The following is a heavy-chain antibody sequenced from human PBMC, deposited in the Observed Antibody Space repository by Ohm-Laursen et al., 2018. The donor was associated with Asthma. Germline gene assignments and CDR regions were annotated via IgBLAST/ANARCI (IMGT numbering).Heavy chain of an antibody. CDR2: TYQREST. CDR1: RGSITSGGFS. Sequence: TLSLTCAVSRGSITSGGFSWSWDPPPPREGRGGGGHTYQRESTSYTPSRKSRVAISVDRSKNQFSRKLSSVTAADTAVYYCARHLVGATLDYWGQGTLVTVSS. CDR3: ARHLVGATLDY. V-gene: IGHV4-30-2*01. D-gene: IGHD1-26*01. J-gene: IGHJ4*02.